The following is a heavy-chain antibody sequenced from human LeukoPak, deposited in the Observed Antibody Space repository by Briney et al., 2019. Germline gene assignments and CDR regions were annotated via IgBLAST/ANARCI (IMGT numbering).Heavy chain of an antibody. J-gene: IGHJ4*02. CDR2: ISGSGDST. D-gene: IGHD6-13*01. CDR3: AKSLQAWSSCPDY. Sequence: RTGGSVTLLCSASGFIFSRFAMRWVRQAPGEGLEWVTVISGSGDSTYYADSVKGRFTIARDNSKNTVYLQMNSLRAEDTAVYYCAKSLQAWSSCPDYWGQGTQVTVSS. V-gene: IGHV3-23*01. CDR1: GFIFSRFA.